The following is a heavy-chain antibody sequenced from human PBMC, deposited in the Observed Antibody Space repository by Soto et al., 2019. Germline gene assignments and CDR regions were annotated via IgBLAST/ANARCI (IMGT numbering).Heavy chain of an antibody. CDR1: GFTFSSYA. Sequence: PWWSLRLSCAASGFTFSSYAMSWFRQAPGKGLEWVSAISGSGGSTYYADSVKGRFTISRDNSKNTLYLQMNSLRAEDTAVYYCAKTIRLTMVRGHNWFDPWGQGTLVTVSS. CDR2: ISGSGGST. CDR3: AKTIRLTMVRGHNWFDP. J-gene: IGHJ5*02. V-gene: IGHV3-23*01. D-gene: IGHD3-10*01.